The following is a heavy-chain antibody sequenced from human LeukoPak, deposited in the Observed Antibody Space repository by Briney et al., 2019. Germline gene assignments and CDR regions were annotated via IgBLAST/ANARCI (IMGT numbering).Heavy chain of an antibody. CDR1: GGSISSSSYY. V-gene: IGHV4-39*02. J-gene: IGHJ4*02. D-gene: IGHD2-21*01. CDR2: ICYSGST. Sequence: SETLSLTCTVSGGSISSSSYYWGWIRQPPGKGLEWIGSICYSGSTYYNPSLKSRVTISVDTSKNQFSLKLSSVTAADTAVYYCAREPYCGGDCAFDYWGQGTLVTVSS. CDR3: AREPYCGGDCAFDY.